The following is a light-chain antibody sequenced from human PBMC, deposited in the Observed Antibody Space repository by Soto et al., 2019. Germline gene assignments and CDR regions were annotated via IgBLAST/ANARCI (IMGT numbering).Light chain of an antibody. CDR3: QQYYSTPFT. CDR2: WAS. V-gene: IGKV4-1*01. CDR1: QSVLYRSNNKNY. J-gene: IGKJ3*01. Sequence: DIVMPQSPVSLAASLGERATINCKSSQSVLYRSNNKNYLTWYQQKPGQPPRLLIYWASTRESGVPDRFSGSGSGTDITLTITSLQAEDVAVYYCQQYYSTPFTFGPGTKVDIK.